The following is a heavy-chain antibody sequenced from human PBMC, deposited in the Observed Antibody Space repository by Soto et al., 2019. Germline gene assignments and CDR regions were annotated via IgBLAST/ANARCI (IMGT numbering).Heavy chain of an antibody. CDR2: IYMSGST. D-gene: IGHD1-26*01. V-gene: IGHV4-4*07. CDR3: ARTVGAAYYFDF. J-gene: IGHJ4*02. CDR1: GDSMTKYY. Sequence: QVQLQESGPGLVKPSETLSLTCTVSGDSMTKYYWSWLRQPAGKGLEWIGRIYMSGSTNYNPSLKSRVTMSIDTSNNHFSLDLESETAADTAVYYCARTVGAAYYFDFWGQGALVTVSS.